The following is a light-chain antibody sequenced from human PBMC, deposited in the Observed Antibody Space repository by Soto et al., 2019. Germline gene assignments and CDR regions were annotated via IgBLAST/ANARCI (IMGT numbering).Light chain of an antibody. V-gene: IGKV1-5*01. J-gene: IGKJ1*01. CDR2: DAS. Sequence: DIQMTQSPSTLSASVGDRVTITCRASQSISSWLAWYQQKPGKAPKLLIYDASSLESEVPSRFSGSGSGTEFTLTISSLQPDDLAAYYCRQYNSYGTFAQGTKVDI. CDR3: RQYNSYGT. CDR1: QSISSW.